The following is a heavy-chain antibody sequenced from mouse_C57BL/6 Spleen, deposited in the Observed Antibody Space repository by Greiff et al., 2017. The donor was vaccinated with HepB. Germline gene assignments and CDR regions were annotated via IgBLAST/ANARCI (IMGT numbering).Heavy chain of an antibody. Sequence: VQLKESGPELVKPGASVKISCKASGYSFTGYYMNWVKQSPEKSLEWIGEINPSTGGTTYNQKFKAKATLTVDKSSSTAYMQLKSLTSEDSAVYYCARSGTAQVFFDYWGQGTTLTVSS. CDR2: INPSTGGT. D-gene: IGHD3-2*02. CDR1: GYSFTGYY. J-gene: IGHJ2*01. CDR3: ARSGTAQVFFDY. V-gene: IGHV1-42*01.